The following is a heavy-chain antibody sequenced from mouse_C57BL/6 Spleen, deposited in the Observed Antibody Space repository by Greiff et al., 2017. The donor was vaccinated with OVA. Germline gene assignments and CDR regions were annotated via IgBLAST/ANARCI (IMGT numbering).Heavy chain of an antibody. D-gene: IGHD3-3*01. J-gene: IGHJ3*01. CDR2: IYPGDGAS. V-gene: IGHV1-82*01. Sequence: VQLQQSGPELVKPGASVKISCKASGYAFSSSWMNWVKQRPGKGLEWIGRIYPGDGASNYNGKFKGKATLTADKSSSTAYMQLSSLTSEDSAVYFCARGTERAWFAYWGQGTLVTVSA. CDR3: ARGTERAWFAY. CDR1: GYAFSSSW.